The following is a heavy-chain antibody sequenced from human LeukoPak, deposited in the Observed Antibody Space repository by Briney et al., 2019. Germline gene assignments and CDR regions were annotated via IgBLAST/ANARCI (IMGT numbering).Heavy chain of an antibody. V-gene: IGHV3-49*03. Sequence: GRSLRLXCTASGFTFGDYAMSWFRQAPGKGLESVGFIRSKAYGGTTEYAASVKGRFTISRDDSKSIAYLQMNSLKTEDTSVYYCTRAYTQLGFDPWGQGTLVTVSS. J-gene: IGHJ5*02. CDR2: IRSKAYGGTT. D-gene: IGHD2-2*01. CDR3: TRAYTQLGFDP. CDR1: GFTFGDYA.